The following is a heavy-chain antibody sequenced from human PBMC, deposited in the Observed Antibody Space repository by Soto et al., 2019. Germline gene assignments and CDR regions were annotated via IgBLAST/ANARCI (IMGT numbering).Heavy chain of an antibody. CDR1: GYPFIKYG. CDR2: IKVDSGYT. D-gene: IGHD3-9*01. Sequence: QLQLVQSAAEVKKPGASVRVSCKAYGYPFIKYGISWIRQAPEQGLEWMGWIKVDSGYTKYAQKFQGRVTMTADTSSDTAFMELRSLILDDTAVYFCATSYDTGLDPWGQGPRVSVSS. V-gene: IGHV1-18*04. CDR3: ATSYDTGLDP. J-gene: IGHJ5*02.